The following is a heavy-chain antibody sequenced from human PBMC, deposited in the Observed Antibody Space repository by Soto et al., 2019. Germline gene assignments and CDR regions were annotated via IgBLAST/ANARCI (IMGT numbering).Heavy chain of an antibody. V-gene: IGHV4-59*01. J-gene: IGHJ5*02. Sequence: SETLSLTCTVSGGSISSYYWSWIRQPPGKGLEWIGYIYYSGSTNYNPSLKSRVTISVDTSKNQFSLKLSSVTAADTAVYYCAREKTYRSGWYWFDPWGQGTLVTVSS. D-gene: IGHD6-19*01. CDR3: AREKTYRSGWYWFDP. CDR1: GGSISSYY. CDR2: IYYSGST.